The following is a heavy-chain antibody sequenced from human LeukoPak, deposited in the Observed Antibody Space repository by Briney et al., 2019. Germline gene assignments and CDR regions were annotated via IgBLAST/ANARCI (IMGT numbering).Heavy chain of an antibody. CDR3: AKDPSGGSGSIDY. J-gene: IGHJ4*02. Sequence: GRSLRLSCAASGFTFSSYGMHWVRQAPGKGLEWVAVISYDGSNKYYADSVKGRFTISRDNSKNTLYLQMNSLRAEDTAVYYCAKDPSGGSGSIDYWGQGTLVTVSS. V-gene: IGHV3-30*18. CDR2: ISYDGSNK. CDR1: GFTFSSYG. D-gene: IGHD3-10*01.